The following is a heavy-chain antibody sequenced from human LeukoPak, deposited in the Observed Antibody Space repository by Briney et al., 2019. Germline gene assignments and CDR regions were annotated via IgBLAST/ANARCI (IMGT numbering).Heavy chain of an antibody. CDR3: VRVGGHGAFDY. V-gene: IGHV1-69*04. D-gene: IGHD3-16*01. J-gene: IGHJ4*02. Sequence: ASVKVSCKASGGTFSSYAISWVRQAPGQGLEWMGRIIPILGIANYAQKFQGRVTITADKSTSTAYMELSSLRSEDTAVYYCVRVGGHGAFDYWGQGTLVTVSS. CDR1: GGTFSSYA. CDR2: IIPILGIA.